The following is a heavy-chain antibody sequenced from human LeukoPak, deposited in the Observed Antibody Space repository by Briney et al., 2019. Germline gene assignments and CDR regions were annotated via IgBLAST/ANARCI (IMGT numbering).Heavy chain of an antibody. CDR2: VYTSGST. CDR1: GGSTSTYY. V-gene: IGHV4-4*07. Sequence: SETLSLTCTVSGGSTSTYYWSWIRQPAGKGLEWIGRVYTSGSTNYNPSLKSRVTMSVDTSKNQFSLKLSSVTAADTAVYYCARSRYDYYDSSGEVSYYMDVWGKGTTVTISS. J-gene: IGHJ6*03. CDR3: ARSRYDYYDSSGEVSYYMDV. D-gene: IGHD3-22*01.